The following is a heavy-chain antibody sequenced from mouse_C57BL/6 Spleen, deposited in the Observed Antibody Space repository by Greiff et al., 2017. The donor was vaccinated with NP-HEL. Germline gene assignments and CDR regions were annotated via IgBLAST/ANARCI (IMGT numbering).Heavy chain of an antibody. CDR3: ALYYSDCLAWFAY. D-gene: IGHD2-13*01. Sequence: VQLKQSVAELVRPGASVKLSCTASGFNIKNTYMHWVKQRPEQGLEWIGRIDPANGNTQYAPKFQGKATITADTSSNTAYLQLSSLTSEDTAIYDCALYYSDCLAWFAYWGQGTLVTVSA. CDR1: GFNIKNTY. CDR2: IDPANGNT. V-gene: IGHV14-3*01. J-gene: IGHJ3*01.